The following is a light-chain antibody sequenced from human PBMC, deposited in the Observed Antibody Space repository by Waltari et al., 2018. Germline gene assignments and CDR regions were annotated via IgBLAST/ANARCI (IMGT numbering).Light chain of an antibody. CDR1: SGHSTNI. CDR2: VNSDGSH. Sequence: QLVLTQSPSASASLGASVKLTCTLSSGHSTNIIAWLHKQPEKGPRYSMNVNSDGSHNKGVGIPDRSSGSTSGAERYLTISSLQSEDEADYYCQTGGHGTWVFGGGTRLTVL. J-gene: IGLJ3*02. CDR3: QTGGHGTWV. V-gene: IGLV4-69*01.